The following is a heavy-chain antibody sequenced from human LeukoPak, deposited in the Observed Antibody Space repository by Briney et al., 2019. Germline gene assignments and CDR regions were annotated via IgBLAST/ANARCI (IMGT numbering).Heavy chain of an antibody. V-gene: IGHV4-4*09. Sequence: SESLSLTCTVAGGSISSYYGSWIRQPPGKGREWIGSMYTSGSTNHKHSLKHRVTISVDPSKNQFSLKLRSVTAADTGVYYCDWGQGPLVSVPS. CDR1: GGSISSYY. CDR2: MYTSGST. CDR3: D. J-gene: IGHJ1*01.